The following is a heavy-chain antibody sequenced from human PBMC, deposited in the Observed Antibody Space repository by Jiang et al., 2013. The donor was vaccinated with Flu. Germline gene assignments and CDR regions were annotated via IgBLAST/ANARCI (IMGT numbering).Heavy chain of an antibody. CDR2: IIPIFGTA. V-gene: IGHV1-69*06. CDR1: GGTFSSYA. Sequence: SGAEVKKPGSSVKVSCKASGGTFSSYAISWVRQAPGQGLEWMGGIIPIFGTANYAQKFQGRVTITADKSTSTAYMELRSLRSDDTAVYYCARGSGLGLMVYEPYNWFDPWGQGTLVTVSS. J-gene: IGHJ5*02. D-gene: IGHD2-8*01. CDR3: ARGSGLGLMVYEPYNWFDP.